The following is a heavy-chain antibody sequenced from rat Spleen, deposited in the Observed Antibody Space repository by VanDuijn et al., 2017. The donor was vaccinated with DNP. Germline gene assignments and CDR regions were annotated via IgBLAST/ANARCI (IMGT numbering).Heavy chain of an antibody. CDR2: IIYDGTRT. J-gene: IGHJ4*01. D-gene: IGHD1-11*01. V-gene: IGHV5S10*01. CDR1: GFTFSDYN. CDR3: ARALTTVAMDA. Sequence: EVQLVESGGGLVQPGRSLKLSCAASGFTFSDYNMAWVRQAPKKGLEWVATIIYDGTRTYYRDFVKGRFTISRDNAKSTLYLQMNSLRSEDTATYYCARALTTVAMDAWGQGTSVTVSS.